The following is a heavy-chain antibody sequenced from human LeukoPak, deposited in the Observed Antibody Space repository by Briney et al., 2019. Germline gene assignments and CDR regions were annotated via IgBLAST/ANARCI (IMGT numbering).Heavy chain of an antibody. CDR3: ASAPNWNYKFLDY. Sequence: SETLSLTCAVYGGSFSGYYWSWIRQPPGKGLEWIGEINHSGSTNYNPSLKSRVTISVDTSKNQFSLKLSSVTAADTAVYYCASAPNWNYKFLDYWGQGTLVTVSS. V-gene: IGHV4-34*01. D-gene: IGHD1-7*01. CDR2: INHSGST. CDR1: GGSFSGYY. J-gene: IGHJ4*02.